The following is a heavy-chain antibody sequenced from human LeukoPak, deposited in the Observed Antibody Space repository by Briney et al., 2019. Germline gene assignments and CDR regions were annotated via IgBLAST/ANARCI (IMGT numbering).Heavy chain of an antibody. V-gene: IGHV3-11*04. Sequence: GGSLRLSCAASGFTFSDYYMSWIRQAPGKGLQWVSYICSSGSSIYYAYSVRGRFTIFRDNAKNSLHRQMNSLRAKDTAVYYCARDLHWGQETLVTVSS. J-gene: IGHJ4*02. CDR2: ICSSGSSI. CDR1: GFTFSDYY. CDR3: ARDLH.